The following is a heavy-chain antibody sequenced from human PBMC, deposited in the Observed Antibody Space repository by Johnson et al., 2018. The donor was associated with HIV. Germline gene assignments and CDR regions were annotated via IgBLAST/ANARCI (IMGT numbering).Heavy chain of an antibody. Sequence: VQLVESGGGLVQPGTSLRLSCAAPGFTFNDYTMHWVRQAPGKGLEWVSGISWNSDTIVYADSVKGRFPISRDNAKDSLYLQMNSLRAEDTALYYCARELTYYYGSGSYPSGLDAFDIWGQGTMVTVSS. CDR1: GFTFNDYT. J-gene: IGHJ3*02. V-gene: IGHV3-9*01. CDR3: ARELTYYYGSGSYPSGLDAFDI. CDR2: ISWNSDTI. D-gene: IGHD3-10*01.